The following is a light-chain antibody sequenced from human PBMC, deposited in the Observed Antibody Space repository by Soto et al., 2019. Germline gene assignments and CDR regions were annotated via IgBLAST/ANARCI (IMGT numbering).Light chain of an antibody. V-gene: IGLV1-44*01. CDR2: NNN. CDR3: AAGDDSLNGVV. Sequence: QSVLTQPPSASGTPGQRVTIACSGSSSNIGSTTVKWYQQLPGTAPKLLIYNNNQRPSGVPDRFSGSKSGTSASLAISGLKSEDEADYYCAAGDDSLNGVVFGGGTKLTVL. J-gene: IGLJ3*02. CDR1: SSNIGSTT.